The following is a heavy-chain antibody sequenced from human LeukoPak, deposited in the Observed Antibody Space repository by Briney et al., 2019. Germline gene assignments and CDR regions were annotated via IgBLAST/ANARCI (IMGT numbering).Heavy chain of an antibody. CDR3: ARDGYCNNTTCYFRWFDP. J-gene: IGHJ5*02. V-gene: IGHV1-2*02. D-gene: IGHD2-2*03. CDR2: VNPNTGGT. CDR1: GYTFTGYY. Sequence: ASVKVSCKASGYTFTGYYMHWVRQAPGQGLEWMGWVNPNTGGTNYAQKFQGRVTMTRDTSISTAYMEMSRLRSDDTAVYYCARDGYCNNTTCYFRWFDPWGQGTLVTVSS.